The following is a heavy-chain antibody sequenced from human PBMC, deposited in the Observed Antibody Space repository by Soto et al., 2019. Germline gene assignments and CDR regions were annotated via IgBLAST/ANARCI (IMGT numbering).Heavy chain of an antibody. CDR1: GGSISSAGYH. V-gene: IGHV4-31*03. CDR2: IYYSGST. Sequence: PSETLSLTCTVSGGSISSAGYHWSWPRQLPGEGLEWSEYIYYSGSTYYNPSLKSRVTISADTSKNQSSLKLSSVTAGDTAEYYCARSWGYSDYDYPDYYYYDMDVWGQGTTVTVSS. J-gene: IGHJ6*02. CDR3: ARSWGYSDYDYPDYYYYDMDV. D-gene: IGHD5-12*01.